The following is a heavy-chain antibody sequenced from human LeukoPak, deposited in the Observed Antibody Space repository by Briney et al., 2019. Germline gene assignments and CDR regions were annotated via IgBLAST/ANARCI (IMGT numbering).Heavy chain of an antibody. CDR3: ARDRSGYYYDSSGYPVLFDY. Sequence: PGGALRLSCAASGFTFSDYYMSWIRQAPGKGLDGVSYISSSCSTIYYADSVKGRFTISRDNAKNSLYLQMNSLRAEDTAVYYCARDRSGYYYDSSGYPVLFDYWGQGTLVTVSS. J-gene: IGHJ4*02. CDR2: ISSSCSTI. V-gene: IGHV3-11*01. D-gene: IGHD3-22*01. CDR1: GFTFSDYY.